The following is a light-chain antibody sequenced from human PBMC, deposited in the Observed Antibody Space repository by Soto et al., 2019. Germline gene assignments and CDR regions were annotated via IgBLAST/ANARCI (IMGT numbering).Light chain of an antibody. CDR1: KSVSSY. V-gene: IGKV3-11*01. J-gene: IGKJ1*01. CDR2: DES. Sequence: MTHAPXLPRYHSVDRSTPYRSASKSVSSYLAWYQQKPGQAXRXXXYDESNRATGIPPRFSGSGSGTDFTLTISILEPEDFAVYYCQQRRNSPQTFGQGTKVDI. CDR3: QQRRNSPQT.